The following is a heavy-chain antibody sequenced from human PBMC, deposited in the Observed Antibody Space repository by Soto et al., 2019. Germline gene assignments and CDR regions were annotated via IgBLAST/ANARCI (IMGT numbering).Heavy chain of an antibody. Sequence: XGSLILSCSASGFTFSSYWMSWVRQAPGKGLEWVANIKQDGSEKYYVDSVKGRFTISRDNAKNSLYLQMNSLRAEDTAVYYCARDPGIAAAAPDYWGQGTLVTVSS. J-gene: IGHJ4*02. CDR2: IKQDGSEK. CDR1: GFTFSSYW. D-gene: IGHD6-13*01. V-gene: IGHV3-7*01. CDR3: ARDPGIAAAAPDY.